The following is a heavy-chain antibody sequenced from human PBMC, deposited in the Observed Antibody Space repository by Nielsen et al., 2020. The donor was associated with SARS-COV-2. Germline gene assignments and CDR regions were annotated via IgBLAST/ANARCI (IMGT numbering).Heavy chain of an antibody. CDR1: GFTFSSTY. CDR3: AGGADFWSGTQKYYMDV. D-gene: IGHD3-3*01. V-gene: IGHV3-74*01. Sequence: GESLKISCSASGFTFSSTYMDWVRQAPGQGLVWVSRINPSGSGTAYADSVKGRFAVSRDNAENTVVLQIHSLRFEDTAVYYCAGGADFWSGTQKYYMDVWGIGTTVTVSS. J-gene: IGHJ6*04. CDR2: INPSGSGT.